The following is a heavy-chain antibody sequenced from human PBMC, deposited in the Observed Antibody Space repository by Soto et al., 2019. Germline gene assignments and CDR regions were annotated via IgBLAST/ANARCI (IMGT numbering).Heavy chain of an antibody. Sequence: GASVKVSCKASGGTFSSYAISWVRQAPGQGLEWMGGIIPIFGTANYAQKFQGRVTITADKSTSTAYMELSSLRSEDTAVYYCARVNWAYCSSTSCYADYWGQGTLVTVSS. J-gene: IGHJ4*02. CDR2: IIPIFGTA. CDR1: GGTFSSYA. D-gene: IGHD2-2*01. V-gene: IGHV1-69*06. CDR3: ARVNWAYCSSTSCYADY.